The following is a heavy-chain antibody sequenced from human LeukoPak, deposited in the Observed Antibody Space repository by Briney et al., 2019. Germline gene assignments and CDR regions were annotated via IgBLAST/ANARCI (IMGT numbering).Heavy chain of an antibody. CDR2: INQDGNEQ. D-gene: IGHD3-10*01. CDR3: ARAGVGVMILDY. Sequence: PGWSLRLSCAASVFTFIGCRMTWVRQTPSKEAEVVAHINQDGNEQFYVDPVKGRFSITRDNAANSVYLQMNSLRVEDTALYYCARAGVGVMILDYCGQGTLVSVSS. J-gene: IGHJ4*02. V-gene: IGHV3-7*01. CDR1: VFTFIGCR.